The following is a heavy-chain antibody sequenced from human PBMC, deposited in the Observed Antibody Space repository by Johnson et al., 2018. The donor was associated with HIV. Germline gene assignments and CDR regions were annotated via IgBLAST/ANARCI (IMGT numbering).Heavy chain of an antibody. Sequence: QMQLVESGGGVVQPGRSLRLSCAASGFIFSDYAMHWVRQAPSKGLEWVAVLRYDGSETKYADSVRGRFTISRDNDKNTLYLQMNSLRAEDTAVYYCASSSSSWTSDPDDAFDIWGQGTMVTVSS. CDR2: LRYDGSET. V-gene: IGHV3-30-3*01. CDR1: GFIFSDYA. J-gene: IGHJ3*02. CDR3: ASSSSSWTSDPDDAFDI. D-gene: IGHD6-13*01.